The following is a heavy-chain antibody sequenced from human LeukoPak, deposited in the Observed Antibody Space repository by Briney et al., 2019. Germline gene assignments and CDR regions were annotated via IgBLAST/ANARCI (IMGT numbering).Heavy chain of an antibody. D-gene: IGHD3-22*01. CDR3: ARDPGIYDTDAFDI. Sequence: PGGSLRLSCAASEFTFSTYSMNWVRQAPGKGLEWVSSISSGSTYIYYADSVKGRFTISRDNAKNSLYLQMNSLRAEDTAVYYCARDPGIYDTDAFDIWGQGTMVTVSS. CDR1: EFTFSTYS. V-gene: IGHV3-21*01. J-gene: IGHJ3*02. CDR2: ISSGSTYI.